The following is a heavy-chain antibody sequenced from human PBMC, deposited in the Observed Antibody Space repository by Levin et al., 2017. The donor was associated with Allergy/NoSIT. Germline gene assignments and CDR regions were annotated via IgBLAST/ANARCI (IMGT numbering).Heavy chain of an antibody. V-gene: IGHV3-48*01. CDR1: GFTFSTYN. CDR3: AVEGGSGSFCVY. D-gene: IGHD3-10*01. CDR2: IGSSGSSV. J-gene: IGHJ4*02. Sequence: GRSLRLSCAASGFTFSTYNMNWVRQAPGKGLEWISFIGSSGSSVYYADSVRGRFTISRDNAKDSLYLQMDSLRAEDTAVYYCAVEGGSGSFCVYWGQGTLVTVSS.